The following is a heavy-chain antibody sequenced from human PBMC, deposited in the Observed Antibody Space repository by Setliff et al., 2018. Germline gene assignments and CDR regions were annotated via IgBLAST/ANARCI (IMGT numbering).Heavy chain of an antibody. Sequence: NPSETLSLTCSVSGGSISSSYWTWIRQPPGKGLEWIGYIYSSGSSNYNPSLKSRVTISVDTSKNQFSLRLSSVTAADTAVYYCAREGVDTRSSTDYRYYMDVWGKGTTVTVSS. D-gene: IGHD5-18*01. CDR3: AREGVDTRSSTDYRYYMDV. J-gene: IGHJ6*03. V-gene: IGHV4-59*01. CDR2: IYSSGSS. CDR1: GGSISSSY.